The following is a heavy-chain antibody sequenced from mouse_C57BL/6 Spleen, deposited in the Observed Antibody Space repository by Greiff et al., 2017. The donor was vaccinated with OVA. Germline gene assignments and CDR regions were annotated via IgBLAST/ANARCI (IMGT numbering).Heavy chain of an antibody. CDR1: GYTFTSYW. Sequence: QVQLQQSGAELAKPGASVKLSCKASGYTFTSYWMHWVKQRPGQGLEWIGYINPSSGYTKYNQKFKDKATLTADKSSSTAYMQLSSLTYEDSAVYYGARSDYSNFYAMDYWGQGTSVTVSS. V-gene: IGHV1-7*01. CDR3: ARSDYSNFYAMDY. D-gene: IGHD2-5*01. J-gene: IGHJ4*01. CDR2: INPSSGYT.